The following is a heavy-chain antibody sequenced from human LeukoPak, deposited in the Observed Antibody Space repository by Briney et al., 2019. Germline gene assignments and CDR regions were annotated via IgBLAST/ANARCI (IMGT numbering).Heavy chain of an antibody. J-gene: IGHJ3*02. CDR1: GFTFSSYS. V-gene: IGHV3-21*01. CDR3: ARDKTTYYCFWSGAEMADALDI. Sequence: GGSLRLSCAASGFTFSSYSMNWVREAPGKGLVWVSTISSSSSYIYYADSVKGRFTISRDNAKNSLYLQMNSLRAEDTAVYYCARDKTTYYCFWSGAEMADALDIWGQGTMVTVSS. CDR2: ISSSSSYI. D-gene: IGHD3-3*01.